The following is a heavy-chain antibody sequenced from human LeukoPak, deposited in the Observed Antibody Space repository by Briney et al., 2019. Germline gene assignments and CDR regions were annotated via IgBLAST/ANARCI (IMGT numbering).Heavy chain of an antibody. CDR1: GYSISSGYY. CDR3: ARILLLGTTRVFDY. V-gene: IGHV4-38-2*01. CDR2: IYHSGNT. D-gene: IGHD1-26*01. Sequence: PSETLSLTCAVSGYSISSGYYWGWIRQPPGKGLEWIGNIYHSGNTYSNSSLKSRVTLSVDTSKNQFSLKLSSVTAADTAVYYCARILLLGTTRVFDYWGQGTLVTVSS. J-gene: IGHJ4*02.